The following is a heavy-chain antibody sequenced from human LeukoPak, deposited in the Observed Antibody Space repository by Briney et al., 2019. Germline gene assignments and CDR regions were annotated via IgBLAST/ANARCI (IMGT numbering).Heavy chain of an antibody. CDR1: GYTFTGYY. V-gene: IGHV1-18*04. J-gene: IGHJ4*02. CDR2: ISAYNGNT. CDR3: ARHGSSDFWSGYRLR. Sequence: ASVKVSCKASGYTFTGYYMHWVRQAPGQGLEWMGWISAYNGNTNYAQKLQGRVTTTTDTSTSTAYMELRSLRSDDTAVYYCARHGSSDFWSGYRLRRGQGTPVTVSS. D-gene: IGHD3-3*01.